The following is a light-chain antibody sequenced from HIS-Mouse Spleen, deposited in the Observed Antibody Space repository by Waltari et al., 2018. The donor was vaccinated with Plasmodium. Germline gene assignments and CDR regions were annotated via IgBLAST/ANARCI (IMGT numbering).Light chain of an antibody. CDR2: WAS. J-gene: IGKJ2*01. CDR3: QQYYSTPYT. Sequence: DIVMTQSPDSLAVSLVERATINCKSSQSVLYSSNNKNYLAWYQQKPGQPPKRLIYWASTRESGVPDRFSVSGSGTDFTLTISSLQAEDVAVYYCQQYYSTPYTFGQGTKLEIK. CDR1: QSVLYSSNNKNY. V-gene: IGKV4-1*01.